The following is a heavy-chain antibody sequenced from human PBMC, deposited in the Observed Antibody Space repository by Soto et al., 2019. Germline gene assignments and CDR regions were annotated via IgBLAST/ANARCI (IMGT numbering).Heavy chain of an antibody. Sequence: SETLSLTCSVSGASIITTYYWGWIRQSPGKGLEWIGSIYYSGSTNYNPSLKSRVTIFVDTSKSQFSLMMDSVTAADTAVYYCARHDWARFYGMDVWGQGTTVTVSS. J-gene: IGHJ6*02. CDR3: ARHDWARFYGMDV. CDR2: IYYSGST. CDR1: GASIITTYY. V-gene: IGHV4-39*01. D-gene: IGHD2-21*01.